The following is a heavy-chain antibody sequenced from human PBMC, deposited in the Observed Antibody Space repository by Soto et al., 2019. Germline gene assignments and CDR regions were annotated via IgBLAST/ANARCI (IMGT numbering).Heavy chain of an antibody. CDR1: GFTFSSYW. Sequence: GGSLRLSCVASGFTFSSYWMSWVRQAPGKGLEWVANIKQDGSEKYYVDSVKDRFTISRDNAKNSLYLQMNSLRAEDTAVYYCARDGSGYDRPAPNFDYWGQGTLVTVSS. V-gene: IGHV3-7*01. CDR2: IKQDGSEK. D-gene: IGHD5-12*01. CDR3: ARDGSGYDRPAPNFDY. J-gene: IGHJ4*02.